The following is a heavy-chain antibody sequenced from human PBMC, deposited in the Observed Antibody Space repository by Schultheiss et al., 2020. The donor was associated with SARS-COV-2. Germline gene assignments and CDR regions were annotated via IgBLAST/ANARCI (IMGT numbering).Heavy chain of an antibody. V-gene: IGHV3-23*01. CDR2: ISGSGGST. D-gene: IGHD1-1*01. J-gene: IGHJ3*02. Sequence: GGSLRLSCAASGFTFSSYAMSWVRQAPGKGLEWVSAISGSGGSTYYADSVKGRFTISRDNSKNTLYLQMNSLRAEDTAVYYCAKVGRRKRSGVDAFDIWGQGTMVTVSS. CDR3: AKVGRRKRSGVDAFDI. CDR1: GFTFSSYA.